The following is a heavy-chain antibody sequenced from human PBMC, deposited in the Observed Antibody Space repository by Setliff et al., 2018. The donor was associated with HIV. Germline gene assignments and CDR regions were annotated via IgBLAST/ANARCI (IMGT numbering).Heavy chain of an antibody. CDR1: GHTLTKLS. D-gene: IGHD3-22*01. CDR2: FYREEGEA. V-gene: IGHV1-24*01. J-gene: IGHJ3*02. Sequence: ASVKVSRKVSGHTLTKLSMHWVRQAPGKGLEWMGAFYREEGEAFYPQNFQGRLTMTEDTSTDTAYMELSSLRFEDTAVYFCATGSEVVIIHEAFDMWGQGTMVTVSS. CDR3: ATGSEVVIIHEAFDM.